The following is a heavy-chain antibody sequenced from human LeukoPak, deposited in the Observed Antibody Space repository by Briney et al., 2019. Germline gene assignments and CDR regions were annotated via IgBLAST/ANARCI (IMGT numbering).Heavy chain of an antibody. V-gene: IGHV3-21*01. D-gene: IGHD6-13*01. CDR3: ARDSFDSSSWGLFDY. J-gene: IGHJ4*02. Sequence: GGSLRLSCAASGFTFSSYGMKWVRQAPGKGLEWVSSISSSSSHIYYADSVKGRFTISRDNSKNTLYLQMNSLRAEDTAVYYCARDSFDSSSWGLFDYWGQGTLVTVSS. CDR2: ISSSSSHI. CDR1: GFTFSSYG.